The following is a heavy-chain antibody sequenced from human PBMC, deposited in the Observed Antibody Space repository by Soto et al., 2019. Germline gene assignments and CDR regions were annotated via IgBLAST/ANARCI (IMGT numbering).Heavy chain of an antibody. J-gene: IGHJ6*02. D-gene: IGHD4-17*01. CDR2: IYYSGST. Sequence: TSETLSLTCTVSGGSISSYYWSWIRQPPGKGLEWIGYIYYSGSTNYNPSPKSRVTISVDTSKNQFSLKLSSVTAADTAVYYCARELYYGGKQSGYYYYGMDVWGQGTTVTVSS. CDR1: GGSISSYY. CDR3: ARELYYGGKQSGYYYYGMDV. V-gene: IGHV4-59*01.